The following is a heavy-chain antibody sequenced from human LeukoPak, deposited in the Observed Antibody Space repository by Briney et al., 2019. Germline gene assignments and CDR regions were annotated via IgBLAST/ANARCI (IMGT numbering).Heavy chain of an antibody. CDR3: ARDLGLRGSP. V-gene: IGHV3-74*03. CDR2: MYGDMRDI. D-gene: IGHD5-12*01. J-gene: IGHJ5*02. Sequence: GGSLRLSCGASGFTLSNSWMHWVRQIAGKGGVGVARMYGDMRDIKYADSVKGRFTISRDNAKPTVYLQMNSLSGEDTAAYYCARDLGLRGSPWGPGTLVPVSS. CDR1: GFTLSNSW.